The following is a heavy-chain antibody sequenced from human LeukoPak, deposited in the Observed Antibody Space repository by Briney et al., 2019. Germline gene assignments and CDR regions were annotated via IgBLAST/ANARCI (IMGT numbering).Heavy chain of an antibody. D-gene: IGHD1/OR15-1a*01. Sequence: GGSLRLSCAASGFTFNTYWMSWVRQAPGKGLEWVAVISYDGSNKYYADSVKGRFTISRDNSKNTLYLQMNSLRAEDTAVYYCAKDGTSTVMDYWGQGTLVTVSS. V-gene: IGHV3-30*18. CDR3: AKDGTSTVMDY. CDR1: GFTFNTYW. CDR2: ISYDGSNK. J-gene: IGHJ4*02.